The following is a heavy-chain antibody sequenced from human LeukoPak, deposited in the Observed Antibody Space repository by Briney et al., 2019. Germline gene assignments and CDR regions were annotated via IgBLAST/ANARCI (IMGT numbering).Heavy chain of an antibody. CDR3: ARVQWSRYYDSSGNIGAPSGMDV. V-gene: IGHV3-7*01. CDR2: IKQDGSEK. J-gene: IGHJ6*02. Sequence: PGGSLRLSCAASGFTFSSYWMSWVRQAPGKGLEWVANIKQDGSEKYYVDSVKGRFTISRDNAKNSLYLQMNSLRAEDTAVYYCARVQWSRYYDSSGNIGAPSGMDVWGQGTTVTVSS. D-gene: IGHD3-22*01. CDR1: GFTFSSYW.